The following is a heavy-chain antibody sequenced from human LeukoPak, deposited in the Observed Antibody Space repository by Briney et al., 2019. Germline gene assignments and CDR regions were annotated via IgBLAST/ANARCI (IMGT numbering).Heavy chain of an antibody. CDR1: GYTFTSYV. D-gene: IGHD4-17*01. CDR3: ARGDDYGDYLDDY. V-gene: IGHV1-3*01. CDR2: INAGNGDT. J-gene: IGHJ4*01. Sequence: GASVKVSCKASGYTFTSYVMHWVRQAPGQRLEWMGWINAGNGDTNYSQKFRDRVTFTWDTSASTAYMKLSSLRSEDTSVYYCARGDDYGDYLDDYWGQEPWSPSPQ.